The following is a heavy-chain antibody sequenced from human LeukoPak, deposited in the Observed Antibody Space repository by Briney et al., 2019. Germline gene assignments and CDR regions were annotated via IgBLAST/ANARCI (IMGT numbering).Heavy chain of an antibody. V-gene: IGHV3-21*01. J-gene: IGHJ6*04. D-gene: IGHD3-10*02. CDR2: ISSSSSYI. CDR3: AELGITMIGGV. CDR1: GFTFSSYT. Sequence: PGGSLRLSCAASGFTFSSYTMNWVRQAPGRGLEWVSSISSSSSYIYYADSVKGRFTISRDNAKNSLYLQMNSLRAEDTAVYYCAELGITMIGGVWGKGTTVTISS.